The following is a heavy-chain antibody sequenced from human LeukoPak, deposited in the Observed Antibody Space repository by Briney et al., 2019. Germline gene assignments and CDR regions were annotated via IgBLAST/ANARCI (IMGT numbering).Heavy chain of an antibody. Sequence: SETLSLTCTVSGGSISSTSYYWGWIRQPPGKGLEWIGSIYYSGSTYYNPSLKSRVTISVDTSKNQFSLKLSSVTAADTAVYYCARNDYPFDYWGQGTLVTVSS. J-gene: IGHJ4*02. CDR2: IYYSGST. D-gene: IGHD3-16*01. CDR3: ARNDYPFDY. V-gene: IGHV4-39*01. CDR1: GGSISSTSYY.